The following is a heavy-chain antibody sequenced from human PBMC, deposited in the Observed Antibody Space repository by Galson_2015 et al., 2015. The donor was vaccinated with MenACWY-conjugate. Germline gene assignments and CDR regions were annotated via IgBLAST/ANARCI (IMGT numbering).Heavy chain of an antibody. V-gene: IGHV4-31*03. CDR2: IYYSGST. D-gene: IGHD5-12*01. CDR1: GGSIRSGAHY. CDR3: ARLLQTCSGYAQYYFDY. J-gene: IGHJ4*02. Sequence: TLSLTCTVSGGSIRSGAHYWSWIRQHPGKGLEWIGYIYYSGSTYYNPSLKSRVTISVDTSKNQFSLKLSSVTAADTAVYYCARLLQTCSGYAQYYFDYWGQGTLVTVSS.